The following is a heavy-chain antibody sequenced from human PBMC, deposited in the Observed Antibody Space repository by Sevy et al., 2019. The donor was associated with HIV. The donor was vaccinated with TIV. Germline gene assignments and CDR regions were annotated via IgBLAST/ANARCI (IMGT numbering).Heavy chain of an antibody. CDR2: INHSGST. CDR1: GGSFSGYY. J-gene: IGHJ6*02. V-gene: IGHV4-34*01. CDR3: ARWRPLLWFRELPAGYYYYGMDV. D-gene: IGHD3-10*01. Sequence: SETLSLTCAVYGGSFSGYYWSWIRQPPGKGLEWIGEINHSGSTNYNPSLKSRVTISVDTSKNQFSLKLSSVTAADTAVYYCARWRPLLWFRELPAGYYYYGMDVWGQGTTVTVSS.